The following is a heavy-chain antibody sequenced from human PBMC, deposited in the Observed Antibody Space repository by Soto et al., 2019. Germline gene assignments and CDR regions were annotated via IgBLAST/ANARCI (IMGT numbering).Heavy chain of an antibody. V-gene: IGHV4-30-2*01. J-gene: IGHJ3*02. CDR3: ARGSSGWDYDILTGYRDAFDI. CDR2: IYHSGST. D-gene: IGHD3-9*01. Sequence: PSETLSLTCAVSGGSISSGGYSWSWIRQPPGKGLEWIGYIYHSGSTYYNPSLKSRVTISVDRAKNQFSLKLSSVTAADTAVYYCARGSSGWDYDILTGYRDAFDIWGQGTMVS. CDR1: GGSISSGGYS.